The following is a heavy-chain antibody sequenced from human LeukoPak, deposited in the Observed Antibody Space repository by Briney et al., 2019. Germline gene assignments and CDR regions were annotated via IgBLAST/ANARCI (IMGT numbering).Heavy chain of an antibody. CDR1: GYSFTSYW. D-gene: IGHD5-12*01. J-gene: IGHJ4*02. CDR2: IYPGDSDT. CDR3: ARRISGYDPYYFDY. Sequence: GESLKISCKGSGYSFTSYWIGWVRQLPGKGLEWMGIIYPGDSDTRYSPSLQGQVTISADESISTAYLQWSSLKASDTAMYYCARRISGYDPYYFDYWGQGTLVTVSS. V-gene: IGHV5-51*01.